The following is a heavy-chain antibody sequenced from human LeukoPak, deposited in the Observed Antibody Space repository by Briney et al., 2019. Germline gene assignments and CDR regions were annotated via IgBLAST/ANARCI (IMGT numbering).Heavy chain of an antibody. CDR3: ARLRRGY. CDR1: GLTVSSNH. J-gene: IGHJ4*02. Sequence: PGASLRLSCAASGLTVSSNHMSWVRQAPGKGLEWVSLIKSDGTTEYADSVKGRFTISRDNSKNTLFLQMNSLRVEDTAVYYCARLRRGYWGRGTPVTVSS. CDR2: IKSDGTT. V-gene: IGHV3-53*01.